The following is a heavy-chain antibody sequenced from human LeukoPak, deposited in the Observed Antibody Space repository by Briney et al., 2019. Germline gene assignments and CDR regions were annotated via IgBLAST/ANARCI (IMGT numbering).Heavy chain of an antibody. V-gene: IGHV4-38-2*02. CDR1: DYSISSGYY. J-gene: IGHJ6*03. CDR2: IYHSGNT. CDR3: AREMYYYGSASQEYYYYMDV. D-gene: IGHD3-10*01. Sequence: PSETLSLTCTVSDYSISSGYYWGWIRQPPGEGLEWIGNIYHSGNTYYNPSLKSRVTISVDTSNNQFSLKLSSVTAADTAVYYCAREMYYYGSASQEYYYYMDVWGKGTTVTVSS.